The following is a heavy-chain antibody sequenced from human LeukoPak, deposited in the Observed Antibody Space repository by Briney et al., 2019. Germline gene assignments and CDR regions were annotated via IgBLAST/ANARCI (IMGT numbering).Heavy chain of an antibody. CDR3: ARAGPEYGSGSLDY. Sequence: GGSLRLSCAASGLTFSSYAMHWVRQAPGKGLEWVAVISYDGSNKYYADSVKGRFTISRDNSKNTLYLQMNSLRAEDTAVYYCARAGPEYGSGSLDYWGQGTLVTVSS. J-gene: IGHJ4*02. CDR1: GLTFSSYA. V-gene: IGHV3-30-3*01. CDR2: ISYDGSNK. D-gene: IGHD3-10*01.